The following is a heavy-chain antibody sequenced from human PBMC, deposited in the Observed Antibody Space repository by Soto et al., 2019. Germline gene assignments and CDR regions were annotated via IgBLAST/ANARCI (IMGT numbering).Heavy chain of an antibody. J-gene: IGHJ4*02. Sequence: QVQLQQRGAGLLKPSETLSLTCAVYGGSLSGYYWSWIRQPPGKTVEWIGEFNHRGNTNYNPSLKSRVSISADTSKNEVFLNLSSVTAADTAIYYCARHHVRGRTIAGAAEFWGQGTLVTVSS. D-gene: IGHD1-26*01. V-gene: IGHV4-34*01. CDR3: ARHHVRGRTIAGAAEF. CDR1: GGSLSGYY. CDR2: FNHRGNT.